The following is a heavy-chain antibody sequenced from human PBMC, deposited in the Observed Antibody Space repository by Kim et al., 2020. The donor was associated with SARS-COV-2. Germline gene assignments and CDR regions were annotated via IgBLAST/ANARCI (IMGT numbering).Heavy chain of an antibody. Sequence: SETLSLTCAVYGGSFSGYYWSWIRQPPGKGLEWIGEINHSGSTNYNPSLKSRVTISVDTSKNQFSLKLSSVTAADTAVYYCARGVRYCSSTSCYDYGMDVWGQGTTVTVSS. V-gene: IGHV4-34*01. CDR3: ARGVRYCSSTSCYDYGMDV. D-gene: IGHD2-2*01. CDR1: GGSFSGYY. J-gene: IGHJ6*02. CDR2: INHSGST.